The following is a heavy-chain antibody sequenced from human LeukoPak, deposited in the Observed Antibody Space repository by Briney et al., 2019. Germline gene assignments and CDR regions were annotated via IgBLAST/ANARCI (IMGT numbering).Heavy chain of an antibody. D-gene: IGHD6-6*01. Sequence: GGSLRLSCAASGFTFSSYEVNWVRQAPGKGLEWVSAISGSGGSTYYADSVKGRFTISRDNSKNTLFLQMNSLRPDDTVVYYCAKGGDYSTSSELDFWGQGTLVTVSS. V-gene: IGHV3-23*01. CDR2: ISGSGGST. CDR3: AKGGDYSTSSELDF. CDR1: GFTFSSYE. J-gene: IGHJ4*02.